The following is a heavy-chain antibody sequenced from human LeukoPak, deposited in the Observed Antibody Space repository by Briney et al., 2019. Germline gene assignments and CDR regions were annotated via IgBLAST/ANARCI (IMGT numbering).Heavy chain of an antibody. CDR2: IYHSGST. CDR1: GGSISSGGYS. V-gene: IGHV4-30-2*01. D-gene: IGHD3-22*01. Sequence: SETLSLTCAVSGGSISSGGYSWSWIRQPPGKGLEWIGYIYHSGSTYYNPSLKRRVTISVDRSKNQFSLKLSSVTAADTAVYYCARGIAGDSSGYRIRTQEYYFDYWGQGTLVTVSS. CDR3: ARGIAGDSSGYRIRTQEYYFDY. J-gene: IGHJ4*02.